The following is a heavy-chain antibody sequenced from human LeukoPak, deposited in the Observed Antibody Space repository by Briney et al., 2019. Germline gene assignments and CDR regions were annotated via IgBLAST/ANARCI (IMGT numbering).Heavy chain of an antibody. Sequence: PSETLSLTCSDHAGSISPYYWSWIRQPPGKGLDWIGYIYYSGTTNYNPSLKSRVTISVDTSKNQFSLKLSSVTAADTAVYYCARDRGSAGGFDYWGQGTLVTVSS. D-gene: IGHD2-15*01. CDR3: ARDRGSAGGFDY. CDR1: AGSISPYY. V-gene: IGHV4-59*01. CDR2: IYYSGTT. J-gene: IGHJ4*02.